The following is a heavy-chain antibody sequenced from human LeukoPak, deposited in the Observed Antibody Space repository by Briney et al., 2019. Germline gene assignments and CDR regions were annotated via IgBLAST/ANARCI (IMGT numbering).Heavy chain of an antibody. J-gene: IGHJ4*02. CDR1: GFIFSSYE. Sequence: GGSLRLSCAASGFIFSSYEMNWVRQAPGKGLEWVSHISGSGSTIYYADSVKGRFTISRDNAKNSLYLQMNSLRGEDTAVYYCAKDPGPFFGDPWEYFDYWGQGTLVTVSS. D-gene: IGHD1-26*01. V-gene: IGHV3-48*03. CDR2: ISGSGSTI. CDR3: AKDPGPFFGDPWEYFDY.